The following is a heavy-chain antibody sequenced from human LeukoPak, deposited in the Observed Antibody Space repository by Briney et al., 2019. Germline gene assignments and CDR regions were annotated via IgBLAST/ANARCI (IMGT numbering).Heavy chain of an antibody. V-gene: IGHV3-48*04. Sequence: GGSLRLSCAASGFTLSSYAMNWVRQAPGKGLEWVSFISISGSTIYYADSVRGRFTVSRDNAKNSLYLQMNSLRAEDTAVYYCARLTRYAGDSWGQGTLVIVSS. CDR2: ISISGSTI. CDR3: ARLTRYAGDS. J-gene: IGHJ4*02. CDR1: GFTLSSYA. D-gene: IGHD3-9*01.